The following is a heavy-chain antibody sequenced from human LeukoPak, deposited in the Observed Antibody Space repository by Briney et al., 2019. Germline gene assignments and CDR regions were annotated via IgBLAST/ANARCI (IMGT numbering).Heavy chain of an antibody. CDR3: AREGFPPGVLH. CDR2: ISGDSRYI. D-gene: IGHD2-2*01. J-gene: IGHJ1*01. CDR1: GFTFSSYS. Sequence: GGSLRLSCAASGFTFSSYSMNWVRQAPGKGLEWVSAISGDSRYIYYADSVRGRFTISRDNAENSLYLQMHSLRAEDTAVYYCAREGFPPGVLHWGQGTLVTVSS. V-gene: IGHV3-21*01.